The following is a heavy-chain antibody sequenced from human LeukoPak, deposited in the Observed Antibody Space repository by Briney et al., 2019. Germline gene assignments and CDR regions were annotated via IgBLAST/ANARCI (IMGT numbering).Heavy chain of an antibody. CDR2: ISSSSSTI. J-gene: IGHJ3*02. V-gene: IGHV3-48*04. CDR1: GFTFSSYS. D-gene: IGHD2-21*02. Sequence: PGGSLRLSCAASGFTFSSYSMNWVRQAPGKGLEWVSYISSSSSTIYYADSVKGRFTISRDNAKNSLYLQMNSLRAEDTAVYYCARRVVVTAIPSYPYAFDIWGQGTMVTVSS. CDR3: ARRVVVTAIPSYPYAFDI.